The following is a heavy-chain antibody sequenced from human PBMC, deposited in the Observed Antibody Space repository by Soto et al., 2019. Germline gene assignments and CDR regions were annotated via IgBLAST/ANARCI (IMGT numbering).Heavy chain of an antibody. Sequence: GGSLRLSCSASGFTFSSYAMHWVRQAPGKGLEYVSAISSNGGSTYYADSVKGGFTISRDNSKNTLYLQMSSLRAEDTAVYYGVKDRVVAVAGTSWYFDYWGQGTLVTVSS. CDR2: ISSNGGST. CDR3: VKDRVVAVAGTSWYFDY. V-gene: IGHV3-64D*06. CDR1: GFTFSSYA. J-gene: IGHJ4*02. D-gene: IGHD6-19*01.